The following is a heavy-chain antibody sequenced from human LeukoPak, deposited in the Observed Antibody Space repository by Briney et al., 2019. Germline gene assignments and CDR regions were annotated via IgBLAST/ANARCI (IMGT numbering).Heavy chain of an antibody. J-gene: IGHJ5*02. CDR2: ISSSSSYI. CDR1: GFTFSSYS. Sequence: SGGSLRLSCAASGFTFSSYSMNWFRQAPGKGLEWVSSISSSSSYIYYADSVEGRFTISRDNAKNSLYLQMNSLRAEDTAVYYCARTAAVGSSWSFGSDWFDPWGQGTLVTVSS. D-gene: IGHD6-13*01. V-gene: IGHV3-21*01. CDR3: ARTAAVGSSWSFGSDWFDP.